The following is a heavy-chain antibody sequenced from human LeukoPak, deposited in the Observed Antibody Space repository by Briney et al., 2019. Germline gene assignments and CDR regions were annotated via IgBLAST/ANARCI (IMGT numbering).Heavy chain of an antibody. CDR3: AKDRQGDYGDFDSPDY. CDR1: GFTFSNYG. V-gene: IGHV3-30*18. CDR2: MSYDGGNK. Sequence: GRSLRLSCAASGFTFSNYGMHWVRQAPGKGLEWGAVMSYDGGNKYYADSVKGRFSISRDNSKNTLYLQMNSLRTGDTAVYYCAKDRQGDYGDFDSPDYWGQGTLVTVSS. D-gene: IGHD4-17*01. J-gene: IGHJ4*02.